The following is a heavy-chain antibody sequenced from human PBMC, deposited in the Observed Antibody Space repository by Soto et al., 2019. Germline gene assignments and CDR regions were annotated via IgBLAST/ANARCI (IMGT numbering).Heavy chain of an antibody. J-gene: IGHJ4*02. CDR3: ARHRRLQKDFDY. V-gene: IGHV5-51*01. D-gene: IGHD6-25*01. CDR1: GYSFTSYW. CDR2: IYPCDSDT. Sequence: KTPGESLKISCKGSGYSFTSYWIGWVRQMPGKGLEWMGIIYPCDSDTRYSPSCQGQVTISADKSISTAYLQWSSLKSSDTAMYYCARHRRLQKDFDYWGQGTLVTVSS.